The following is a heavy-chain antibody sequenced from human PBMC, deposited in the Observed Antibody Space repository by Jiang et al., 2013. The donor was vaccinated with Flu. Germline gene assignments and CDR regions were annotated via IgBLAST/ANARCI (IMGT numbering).Heavy chain of an antibody. CDR1: GGSISSGSYY. CDR3: ARGPGVTTTLYYYYYGMDV. D-gene: IGHD5-12*01. V-gene: IGHV4-61*02. CDR2: IYTSGST. J-gene: IGHJ6*02. Sequence: GPGLVKPSQTLSLTCTVSGGSISSGSYYWSWIRQPAGKGLEWIGRIYTSGSTNYNPSLKSRVTISVDTSKNQFSLKLSSVTAADTAVYYCARGPGVTTTLYYYYYGMDVWGQGTTVTVSS.